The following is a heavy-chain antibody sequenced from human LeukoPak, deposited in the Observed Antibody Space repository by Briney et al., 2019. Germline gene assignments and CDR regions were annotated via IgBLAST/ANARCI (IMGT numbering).Heavy chain of an antibody. V-gene: IGHV1-69*01. J-gene: IGHJ2*01. CDR2: IIPIFGPA. CDR1: GGTFSTFG. Sequence: SXXVSCKASGGTFSTFGLSWVRQAPGQGVEWMGGIIPIFGPANYAQKFQGRVTITADEPTSRAYMELRSLRSEDTAVYFCARATGNSDHSPREPIHWYFDLWGRGTLVTVSS. CDR3: ARATGNSDHSPREPIHWYFDL. D-gene: IGHD4-23*01.